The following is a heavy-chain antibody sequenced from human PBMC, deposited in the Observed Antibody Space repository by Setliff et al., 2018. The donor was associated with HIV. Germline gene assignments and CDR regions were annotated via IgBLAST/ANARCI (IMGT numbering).Heavy chain of an antibody. J-gene: IGHJ4*02. CDR2: MNPNSGNT. CDR3: ARDSSGWSPFDY. Sequence: ASVKVSCKASGYTFSSYDINWVRQATGQGLEWMGWMNPNSGNTGYAQKFQGRVTMTRNTAISTAYMELRRLKSEDTAVYYCARDSSGWSPFDYWGQGTLVTVSS. D-gene: IGHD6-19*01. V-gene: IGHV1-8*02. CDR1: GYTFSSYD.